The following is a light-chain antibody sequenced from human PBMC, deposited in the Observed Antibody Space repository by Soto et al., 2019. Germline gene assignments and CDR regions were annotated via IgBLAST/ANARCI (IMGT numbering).Light chain of an antibody. CDR2: KES. J-gene: IGKJ1*01. V-gene: IGKV1-5*03. CDR1: QSISSW. Sequence: DIHMTESPSTLSASVGDIVTITCRASQSISSWLAWYQQKTGKAPKILIYKESSLESGVPSRFSGSGSGTELNLTISRLQPDDFATYYCQQYNSYSRTFGQGTKVDIK. CDR3: QQYNSYSRT.